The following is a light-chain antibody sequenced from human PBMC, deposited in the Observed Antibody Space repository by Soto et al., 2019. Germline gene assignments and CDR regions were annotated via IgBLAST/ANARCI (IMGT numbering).Light chain of an antibody. Sequence: QPVLTQPPSVSGAPGQRVTISCTGSSSNIGAGFDVHWYQQLPGTAPKLLIYGNTHRPSGVPDRFSASKSGSSASLAISGLQAEDEADYHCQSYDSYVVFGTGTKVTVL. V-gene: IGLV1-40*01. CDR3: QSYDSYVV. CDR2: GNT. CDR1: SSNIGAGFD. J-gene: IGLJ1*01.